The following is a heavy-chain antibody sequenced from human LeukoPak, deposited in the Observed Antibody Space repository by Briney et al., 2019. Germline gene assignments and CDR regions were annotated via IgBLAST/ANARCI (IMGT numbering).Heavy chain of an antibody. D-gene: IGHD3-10*01. V-gene: IGHV3-30*04. CDR3: ARRRLYVLRGVTGPPDY. CDR1: GFTFRRYA. Sequence: GGSVRLSRAACGFTFRRYAMHGVRQAPAKGLEGVAVISSDENYKYYADSVKGRFTISRDNSKNTLDLQMDSLRADDTAVYYCARRRLYVLRGVTGPPDYWGQGALVTVSS. J-gene: IGHJ4*02. CDR2: ISSDENYK.